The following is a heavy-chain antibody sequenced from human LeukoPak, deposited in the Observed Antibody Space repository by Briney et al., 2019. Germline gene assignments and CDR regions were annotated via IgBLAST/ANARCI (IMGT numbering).Heavy chain of an antibody. CDR2: ISSSGGST. CDR1: GYTFSSYA. Sequence: GGSLRLSCAASGYTFSSYAMSWVRQAPGKGLEWVTAISSSGGSTYYADSVKGRFTISRDNSKNTLYLQMNSLRAEDTAVYYCAKALTLYYFDYWGQGTLVTVSS. J-gene: IGHJ4*02. V-gene: IGHV3-23*01. CDR3: AKALTLYYFDY.